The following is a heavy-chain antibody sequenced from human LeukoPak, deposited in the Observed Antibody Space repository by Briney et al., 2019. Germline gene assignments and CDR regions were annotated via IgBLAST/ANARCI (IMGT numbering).Heavy chain of an antibody. CDR2: IYYSGST. J-gene: IGHJ4*02. CDR3: ARMRTGYKSMEY. V-gene: IGHV4-59*03. CDR1: GGSISSYY. D-gene: IGHD3/OR15-3a*01. Sequence: SETLSLTCTVSGGSISSYYWTWIRQPPGKGLEYIGQIYYSGSTSYNPSLKSRITLSADMSKNQISLKLTSVTAADTAVYYCARMRTGYKSMEYWGQGTLVTVSS.